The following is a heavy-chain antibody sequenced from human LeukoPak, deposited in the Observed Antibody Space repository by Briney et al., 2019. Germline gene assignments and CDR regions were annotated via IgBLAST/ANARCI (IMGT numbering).Heavy chain of an antibody. Sequence: PGGSLRLSCAASGFTFSNYWMHWVRQAPGKGLVWVSRLDTDGSDTSYADSVKGRFTISRDNAKNTLYLQMNNLRAEDTAMYYCARDRYPAAREFDYGGQGTLVTVSS. D-gene: IGHD2-2*01. CDR1: GFTFSNYW. CDR3: ARDRYPAAREFDY. V-gene: IGHV3-74*01. CDR2: LDTDGSDT. J-gene: IGHJ4*02.